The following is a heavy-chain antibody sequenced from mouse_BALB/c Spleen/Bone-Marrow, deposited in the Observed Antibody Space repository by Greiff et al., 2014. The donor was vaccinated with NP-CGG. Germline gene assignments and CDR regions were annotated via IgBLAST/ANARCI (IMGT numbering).Heavy chain of an antibody. D-gene: IGHD4-1*02. CDR1: GFSLTNYG. Sequence: VNLVESGSGLVAPSQSLSITCTVSGFSLTNYGIHWVRQPPGKGLEWLGVIWAGGSTNYNSALMSRLSINKDNSKSQVFLKMNSLQTDDTAMYYCASTGAGAMDYWGQGTSVTVSS. V-gene: IGHV2-9*02. CDR2: IWAGGST. J-gene: IGHJ4*01. CDR3: ASTGAGAMDY.